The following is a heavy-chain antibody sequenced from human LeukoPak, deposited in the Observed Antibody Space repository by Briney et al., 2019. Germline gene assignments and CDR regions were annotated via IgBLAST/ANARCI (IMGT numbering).Heavy chain of an antibody. CDR1: GYPFRNYD. CDR2: INPHSGKT. Sequence: ASVKVSCKTSGYPFRNYDINWVRQATGQGLEWMGWINPHSGKTGYAQKFQGRVTMTTDTSANTAYMDLSSLRSEDTAVYYCARLSSHYGDYKVDPWGQGTLVTVSS. J-gene: IGHJ5*02. D-gene: IGHD4-17*01. V-gene: IGHV1-8*01. CDR3: ARLSSHYGDYKVDP.